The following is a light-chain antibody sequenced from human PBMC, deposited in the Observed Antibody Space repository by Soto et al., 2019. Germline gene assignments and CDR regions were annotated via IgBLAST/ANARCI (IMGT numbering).Light chain of an antibody. CDR1: QSISKY. CDR2: DAS. V-gene: IGKV1-39*01. CDR3: QQSYTTPRT. J-gene: IGKJ1*01. Sequence: DIQMTQSPSSLSASVGDRVTITCRASQSISKYLNWYQQKPGKAPKLLIYDASSLHVGVPLRFSGSGSGTDFALTISSLQPEDFATYYCQQSYTTPRTFGQGTKVEIK.